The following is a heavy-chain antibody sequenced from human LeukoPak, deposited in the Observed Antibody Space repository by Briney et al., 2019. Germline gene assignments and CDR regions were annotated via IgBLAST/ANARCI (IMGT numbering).Heavy chain of an antibody. CDR2: ISSTGSSI. J-gene: IGHJ4*02. CDR3: TRSRSGSYLDY. V-gene: IGHV3-48*01. CDR1: GYTFSDYS. D-gene: IGHD3-3*01. Sequence: GGSLRLSCAASGYTFSDYSINWVRQAPGEGLEWISYISSTGSSIYYADSGKGRFTISRDNAKNSLYLQMNSLRAEDTAIYYCTRSRSGSYLDYWGQGSLVTVSS.